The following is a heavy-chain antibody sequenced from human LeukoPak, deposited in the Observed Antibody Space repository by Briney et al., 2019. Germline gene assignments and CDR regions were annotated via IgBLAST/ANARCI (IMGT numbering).Heavy chain of an antibody. Sequence: PSETLSLTCTVSGGSISSGSYYWSWIRQPAGKGLEWIGRIYTSGSTNYDPSLKSRVTISVDTSKNQFSLKLSSVTAADTAVYYCARGIRILYSSSWYHPPYYFDYWGQGTLVTVSS. V-gene: IGHV4-61*02. CDR2: IYTSGST. CDR1: GGSISSGSYY. D-gene: IGHD6-13*01. J-gene: IGHJ4*02. CDR3: ARGIRILYSSSWYHPPYYFDY.